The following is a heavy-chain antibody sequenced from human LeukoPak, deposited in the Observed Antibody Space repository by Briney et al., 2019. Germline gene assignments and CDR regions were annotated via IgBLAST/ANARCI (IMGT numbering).Heavy chain of an antibody. CDR1: GYTFTSYD. V-gene: IGHV1-8*01. CDR2: MNPNSGNT. D-gene: IGHD6-13*01. J-gene: IGHJ3*02. Sequence: ASVKVSCKASGYTFTSYDINWVRQATGQGLEWMGWMNPNSGNTGYAQKFQGRVTMTRNTSISTAYMELSSLRSEDTAVYYCARRYSSPYAFDTWGQGTVVTVSS. CDR3: ARRYSSPYAFDT.